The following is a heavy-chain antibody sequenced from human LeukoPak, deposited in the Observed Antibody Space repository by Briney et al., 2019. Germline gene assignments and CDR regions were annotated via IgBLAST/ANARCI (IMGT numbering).Heavy chain of an antibody. CDR3: ASRGGTRLYYYYMDV. J-gene: IGHJ6*03. CDR1: GFTFSSYA. V-gene: IGHV3-30*04. D-gene: IGHD2-15*01. CDR2: ISYDGSNK. Sequence: GRSLRLSCAASGFTFSSYAMHWVRQAPGKGLEWVALISYDGSNKYYADSVKGRFTISRDNSKNTLYLQMNSLRAEDTAVYYCASRGGTRLYYYYMDVWGKGTTVTVSS.